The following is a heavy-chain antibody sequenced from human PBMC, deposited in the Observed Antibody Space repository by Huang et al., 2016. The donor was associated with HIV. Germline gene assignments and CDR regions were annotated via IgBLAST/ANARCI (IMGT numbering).Heavy chain of an antibody. V-gene: IGHV5-51*01. D-gene: IGHD3-10*01. CDR1: GYNFDSYW. Sequence: EVHLVQSGAEVKEPGESLKISCQASGYNFDSYWIGWVRQMPGKGLGWMGFIYPGDSDTRYDPSFQGQVTISADQSINTAYLQWSSLKASDTAIYFCARQGLWLPPTDPFDYWGQGTPVTVSA. CDR2: IYPGDSDT. CDR3: ARQGLWLPPTDPFDY. J-gene: IGHJ4*02.